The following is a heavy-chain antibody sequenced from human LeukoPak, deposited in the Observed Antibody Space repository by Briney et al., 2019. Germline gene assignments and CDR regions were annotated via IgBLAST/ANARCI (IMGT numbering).Heavy chain of an antibody. CDR1: GGSMSSYY. CDR3: ARVGGAGYSSSCDY. CDR2: IYYSGST. D-gene: IGHD6-13*01. Sequence: SETLSLTCTVSGGSMSSYYWSWIRQPPGKGLEWIGYIYYSGSTNYNPSLKSRVTISVDTSKNQFTLNLSSVTAADTAVYYCARVGGAGYSSSCDYWGQGTLVTVSS. V-gene: IGHV4-59*01. J-gene: IGHJ4*02.